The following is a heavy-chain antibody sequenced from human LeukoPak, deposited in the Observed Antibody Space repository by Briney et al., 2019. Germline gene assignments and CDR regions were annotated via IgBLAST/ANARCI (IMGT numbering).Heavy chain of an antibody. CDR2: IYTSGST. J-gene: IGHJ3*02. Sequence: SETLSLTCTVSGGSINSYYWSWIRQPAGKGLEWIGRIYTSGSTNYNPSLKSRVTMSVDTSKNQFSLKLSSVTAADTAVYYCERVGRLAMGTATAFDIWGQGTMVTVSS. CDR3: ERVGRLAMGTATAFDI. V-gene: IGHV4-4*07. CDR1: GGSINSYY. D-gene: IGHD1-26*01.